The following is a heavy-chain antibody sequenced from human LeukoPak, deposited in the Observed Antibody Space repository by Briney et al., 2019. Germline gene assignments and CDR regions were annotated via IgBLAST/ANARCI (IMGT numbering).Heavy chain of an antibody. D-gene: IGHD1-26*01. J-gene: IGHJ4*02. CDR2: ISYTGTYI. V-gene: IGHV3-21*04. CDR1: AFSLSAYN. Sequence: GGSLRLSCAASAFSLSAYNMNWVRQAPGKGLEWVSSISYTGTYIYYADSVKGRFTISRDNAQNSLYLQMNSLRAEDSAIYYCVRDRGTYRPIDYWGQGTLVTVSS. CDR3: VRDRGTYRPIDY.